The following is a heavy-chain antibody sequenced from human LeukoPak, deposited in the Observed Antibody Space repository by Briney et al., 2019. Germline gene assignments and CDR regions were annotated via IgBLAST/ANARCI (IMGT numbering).Heavy chain of an antibody. D-gene: IGHD3-16*02. CDR1: GFTFSSSA. CDR3: AKTIVIPIALGVFDY. J-gene: IGHJ4*02. CDR2: ISDNGGST. Sequence: GGSLRLSCAASGFTFSSSAMSWVRQAPGKGLEWVSTISDNGGSTYYADSVKGRFTIARDNSKNTLYLQMNSLRAEDTAIYYCAKTIVIPIALGVFDYWGQGTLVTVSS. V-gene: IGHV3-23*01.